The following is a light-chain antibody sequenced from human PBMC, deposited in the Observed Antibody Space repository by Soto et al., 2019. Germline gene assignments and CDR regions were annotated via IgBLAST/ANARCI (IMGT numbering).Light chain of an antibody. Sequence: DIEKTQPPPPVSASVGDRVTITCRASHGISSWLAWYQQKPGKAPKLLIYAASSLQSGVPSMFSGRGSGTDFTLTLSSLQPEDLATYDCQQANSFHLTFGAGNKVEIK. CDR2: AAS. V-gene: IGKV1-12*01. J-gene: IGKJ4*01. CDR3: QQANSFHLT. CDR1: HGISSW.